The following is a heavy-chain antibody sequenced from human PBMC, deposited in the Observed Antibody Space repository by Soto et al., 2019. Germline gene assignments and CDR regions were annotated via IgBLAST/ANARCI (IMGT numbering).Heavy chain of an antibody. CDR3: ANYFRWTITSPPFDP. Sequence: GGSLRLSCAASGFTVSSNYMSWVRQAPGKGLEWVSVIYSGGSTYYADSVKGRFTISRDNSKNTLYLQMNSLRAEDTAVYYCANYFRWTITSPPFDPWGQVTLVTVSS. J-gene: IGHJ5*02. CDR2: IYSGGST. CDR1: GFTVSSNY. D-gene: IGHD3-16*01. V-gene: IGHV3-53*05.